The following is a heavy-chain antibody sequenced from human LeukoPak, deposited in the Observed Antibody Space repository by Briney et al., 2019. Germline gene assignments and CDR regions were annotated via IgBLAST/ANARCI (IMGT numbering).Heavy chain of an antibody. Sequence: GGSLRLSCAASGFTFSDYYMSWIRQAPGKGLEWVSHISNSGSSKYYADSLKGRITISRDNARNSLYLQMNSLRAEDTAVYYCAREIIIGTLYFDYWGQGTLVTVSS. CDR3: AREIIIGTLYFDY. V-gene: IGHV3-11*01. CDR2: ISNSGSSK. D-gene: IGHD1-20*01. J-gene: IGHJ4*02. CDR1: GFTFSDYY.